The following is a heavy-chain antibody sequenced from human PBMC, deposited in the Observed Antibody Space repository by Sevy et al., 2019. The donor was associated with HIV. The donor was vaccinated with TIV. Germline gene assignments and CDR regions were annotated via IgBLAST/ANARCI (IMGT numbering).Heavy chain of an antibody. J-gene: IGHJ6*03. CDR1: GGTFSSYA. Sequence: ASVKVSCKASGGTFSSYAISWVRQAPGQGLEWMGGIIPIFGTANYAQKFQGRVTITADKSTSTAYMELSSLRSEDTAVYYCASGRYYHGSGSSKWPSYYYYMDVWGKGTTVTVSS. D-gene: IGHD3-10*01. CDR3: ASGRYYHGSGSSKWPSYYYYMDV. V-gene: IGHV1-69*06. CDR2: IIPIFGTA.